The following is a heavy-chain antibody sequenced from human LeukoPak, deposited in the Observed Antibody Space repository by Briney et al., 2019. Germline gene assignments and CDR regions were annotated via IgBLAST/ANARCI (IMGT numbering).Heavy chain of an antibody. Sequence: ESGGSLRLSCAVSGFTVSGNYMSWVRQAPGKGLEWVSLIHSGGTTYYADSVKGRFTISRDNSKNTLYLQMNSLRAEDTAVYYCAMGEPNYYFDYWGQGTPVTVSS. CDR1: GFTVSGNY. D-gene: IGHD3-16*01. J-gene: IGHJ4*02. CDR2: IHSGGTT. V-gene: IGHV3-53*01. CDR3: AMGEPNYYFDY.